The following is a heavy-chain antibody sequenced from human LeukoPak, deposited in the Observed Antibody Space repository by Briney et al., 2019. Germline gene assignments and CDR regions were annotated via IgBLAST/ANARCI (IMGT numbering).Heavy chain of an antibody. D-gene: IGHD2-15*01. CDR2: IHNDDTTT. Sequence: GGSLRLSCAASGFTLSNYGIHWVRQAPGKGLVWVSHIHNDDTTTTYAASVKGRFTISRDNAKNTVYLDMTGLSGEDTAVYYCARDFYGRYCTGGSCYYRNWFDPWGQGTQVTVSS. CDR3: ARDFYGRYCTGGSCYYRNWFDP. CDR1: GFTLSNYG. V-gene: IGHV3-74*03. J-gene: IGHJ5*02.